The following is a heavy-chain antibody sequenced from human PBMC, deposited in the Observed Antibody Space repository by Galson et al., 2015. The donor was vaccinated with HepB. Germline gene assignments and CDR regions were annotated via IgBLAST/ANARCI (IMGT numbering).Heavy chain of an antibody. CDR2: ISGSGGST. V-gene: IGHV3-23*01. Sequence: SLRLSCAASGFTFSSYAMIWVRQAPGKGLEWVSTISGSGGSTYYADAVKGRFTISRDNSKNTVSLQMNSLRAEDTAVYYCALSYGRDRDGYNCWGQGTLVTVSS. CDR3: ALSYGRDRDGYNC. CDR1: GFTFSSYA. D-gene: IGHD5-24*01. J-gene: IGHJ4*02.